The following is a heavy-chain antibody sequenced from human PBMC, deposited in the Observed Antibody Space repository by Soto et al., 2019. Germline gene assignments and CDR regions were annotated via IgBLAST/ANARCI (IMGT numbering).Heavy chain of an antibody. CDR2: ISAYNGNT. D-gene: IGHD6-6*01. Sequence: ASVKVSCKASGYTFTSYGISWVRQAPGQGLEWMGWISAYNGNTNYAQKLQGRVTMTTDTSTSTAYMELRSLRSDDTAVYYCAMKKAARPGRNWFDTCGQGTLVTVSS. J-gene: IGHJ5*02. CDR3: AMKKAARPGRNWFDT. V-gene: IGHV1-18*01. CDR1: GYTFTSYG.